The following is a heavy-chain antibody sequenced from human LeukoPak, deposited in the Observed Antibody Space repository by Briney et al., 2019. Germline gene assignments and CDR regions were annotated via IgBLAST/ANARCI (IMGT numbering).Heavy chain of an antibody. CDR1: AYTFTNYY. Sequence: GASVKVSCKASAYTFTNYYLHWVRQAPGQGLEWMGIINPSGGSTSYAQEFQGRVTMTRDTSTSTVYMELSSLRSEDTAVYYCAREGGSGQLLWGQGSMVTVSS. J-gene: IGHJ3*01. V-gene: IGHV1-46*01. CDR2: INPSGGST. CDR3: AREGGSGQLL. D-gene: IGHD2-15*01.